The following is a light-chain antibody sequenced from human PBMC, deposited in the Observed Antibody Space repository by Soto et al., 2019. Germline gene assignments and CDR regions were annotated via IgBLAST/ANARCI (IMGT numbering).Light chain of an antibody. V-gene: IGKV2-28*01. J-gene: IGKJ1*01. Sequence: DIVMTQSPLSLPVTPGEPASISCRSSHSLLHSNGYNYLDWYLQKPGQSPQLLIYLGFNRASGVPDRFSGRGSGTDFTLKISRVEAEDVGVYYCMQALQTPRTFGQGTKVEIK. CDR2: LGF. CDR3: MQALQTPRT. CDR1: HSLLHSNGYNY.